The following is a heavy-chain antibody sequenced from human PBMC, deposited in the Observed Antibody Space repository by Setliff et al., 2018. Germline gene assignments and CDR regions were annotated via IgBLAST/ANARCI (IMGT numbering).Heavy chain of an antibody. Sequence: PGGSLRLSCAASGFTFSSYNMNWVRQTPGKGLEWVSYISASSANIQYADSVRGRFTVSRDNARNSLYLQMNSLRAEDTAVYYCARAADSYGPPRSYMDVWGKGTTVTAP. CDR3: ARAADSYGPPRSYMDV. V-gene: IGHV3-48*01. D-gene: IGHD5-18*01. CDR2: ISASSANI. J-gene: IGHJ6*03. CDR1: GFTFSSYN.